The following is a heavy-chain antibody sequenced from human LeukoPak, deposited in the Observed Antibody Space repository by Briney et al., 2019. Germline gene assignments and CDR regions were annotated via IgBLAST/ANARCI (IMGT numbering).Heavy chain of an antibody. Sequence: GGSLRLSCAASGFPFSTYAMSWVRQAPGKGLEWVSSIRGSDGNTYYADSVKGRFAIFRDNSKNTLYLQMNSLRAEDTAVYYCAKDVYGDYGGLDYWGQGILVTVSS. J-gene: IGHJ4*02. CDR1: GFPFSTYA. D-gene: IGHD4-17*01. V-gene: IGHV3-23*01. CDR2: IRGSDGNT. CDR3: AKDVYGDYGGLDY.